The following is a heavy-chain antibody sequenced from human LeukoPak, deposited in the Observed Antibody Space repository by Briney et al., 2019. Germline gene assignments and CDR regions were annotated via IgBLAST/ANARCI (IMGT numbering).Heavy chain of an antibody. J-gene: IGHJ3*02. CDR1: GFTFSSYA. CDR2: ISGSGGSS. CDR3: AKTPYGGWYPSDVFDI. D-gene: IGHD6-19*01. V-gene: IGHV3-23*01. Sequence: GGSLRLSCAVSGFTFSSYAMTWVRQAPGKGLEWVSAISGSGGSSYYADSVKGRFTISRDNSKNTLYLQMNSLRAEDTAVYYCAKTPYGGWYPSDVFDIWGQGTMVTVSS.